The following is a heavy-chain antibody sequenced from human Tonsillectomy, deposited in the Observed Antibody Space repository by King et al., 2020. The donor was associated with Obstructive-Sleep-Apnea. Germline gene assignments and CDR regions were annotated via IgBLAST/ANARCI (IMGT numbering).Heavy chain of an antibody. CDR3: AKDIGYFSAIDY. D-gene: IGHD2/OR15-2a*01. V-gene: IGHV3-9*01. Sequence: QLVQSGGGLVQPGRSLRLSCAASGFTFDDYAMHWVRQAPGKGLEWVSGISWNSGSIGYADSVKGRFTISRDNAKKYLYLQMNSRRAEDTALYYCAKDIGYFSAIDYWGQGTLVTVSS. CDR2: ISWNSGSI. CDR1: GFTFDDYA. J-gene: IGHJ4*02.